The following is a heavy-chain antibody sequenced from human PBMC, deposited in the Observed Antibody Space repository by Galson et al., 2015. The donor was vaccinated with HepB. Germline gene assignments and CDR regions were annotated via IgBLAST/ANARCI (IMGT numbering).Heavy chain of an antibody. V-gene: IGHV3-23*01. CDR3: AKDAPHVTAIPDAFDI. Sequence: SLRLSCAASGFTFSSYAMSWVRQAPGKGLEWVSAISGSGGSTYYADSVKGRFTISRDNSKNTPYLQMNSLRAEDTAVYYCAKDAPHVTAIPDAFDIWGQGTMVTVSS. J-gene: IGHJ3*02. D-gene: IGHD2-21*02. CDR2: ISGSGGST. CDR1: GFTFSSYA.